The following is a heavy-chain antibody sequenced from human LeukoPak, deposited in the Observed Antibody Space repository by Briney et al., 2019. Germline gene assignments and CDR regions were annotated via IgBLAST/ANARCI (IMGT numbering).Heavy chain of an antibody. Sequence: PGGSLRLSCAASGFTFSSYTMNWVRQAPGKGLEWVSSISSSSSTIYYADSVKGRFTISRDNAKNSLYLQMNSLRAEDTAVYYCARASSTSFIRYYADWFDPWGQGTLVTVSS. D-gene: IGHD2-2*01. CDR1: GFTFSSYT. V-gene: IGHV3-48*01. J-gene: IGHJ5*02. CDR3: ARASSTSFIRYYADWFDP. CDR2: ISSSSSTI.